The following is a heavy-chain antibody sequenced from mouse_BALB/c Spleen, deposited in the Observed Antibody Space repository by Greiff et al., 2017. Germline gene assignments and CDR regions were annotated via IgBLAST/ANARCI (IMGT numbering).Heavy chain of an antibody. J-gene: IGHJ2*01. CDR2: ISSGSSTI. V-gene: IGHV5-17*02. D-gene: IGHD1-1*01. Sequence: EVQGVESGGGLVQPGGSRKLSCAASGFTFSSFGMHWVRQAPEKGLEWVAYISSGSSTIYYADTVKGRFTISRDNPKNTLFLQMTSLRSEDTDMYYCARSDGIDYWGQGTTLTVSS. CDR3: ARSDGIDY. CDR1: GFTFSSFG.